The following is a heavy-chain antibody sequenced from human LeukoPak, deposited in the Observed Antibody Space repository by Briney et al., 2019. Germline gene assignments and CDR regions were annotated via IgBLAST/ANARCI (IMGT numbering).Heavy chain of an antibody. CDR3: ASESGYSGYDSGVVDY. CDR1: GGTFSSYA. CDR2: IIPIFGTA. D-gene: IGHD5-12*01. Sequence: SVKVSCKASGGTFSSYAISWVRQAPGQGLEWMGGIIPIFGTANYAQKFQGRVTITTDESTSTAYMELSSLRSEDTAVYYCASESGYSGYDSGVVDYWGQGTLVTVSS. V-gene: IGHV1-69*05. J-gene: IGHJ4*02.